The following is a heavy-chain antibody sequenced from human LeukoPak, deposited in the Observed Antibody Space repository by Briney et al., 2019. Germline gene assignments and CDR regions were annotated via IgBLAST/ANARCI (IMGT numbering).Heavy chain of an antibody. J-gene: IGHJ4*02. V-gene: IGHV1-8*02. Sequence: ASVKVSCKASGYTFTGYYMHWVRQAPGQGLEWMGWINPNSGNTGYAQRFQGRVTMTRDTSTSTAYMELSSLRAEDTAVYYCARGSYTPLDYWGQGTLVTVSS. D-gene: IGHD1-26*01. CDR1: GYTFTGYY. CDR2: INPNSGNT. CDR3: ARGSYTPLDY.